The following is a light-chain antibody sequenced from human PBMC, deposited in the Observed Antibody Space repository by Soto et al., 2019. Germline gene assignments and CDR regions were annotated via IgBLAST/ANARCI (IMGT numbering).Light chain of an antibody. CDR3: QQYEISPIT. Sequence: ETVMTQSPATLSVSPGERATLSCRASQSVSRKLAWYQQKPGQAPRLLIYGASTRATGIPDRFSGSGSGTDFTLTISRLEPEDFAVYYCQQYEISPITFGQGTRLEIK. V-gene: IGKV3D-15*02. J-gene: IGKJ5*01. CDR1: QSVSRK. CDR2: GAS.